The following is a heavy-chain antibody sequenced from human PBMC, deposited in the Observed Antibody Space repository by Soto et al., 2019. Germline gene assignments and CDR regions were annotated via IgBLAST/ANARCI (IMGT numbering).Heavy chain of an antibody. Sequence: QVQLQESGPGLVKPSGTLSLTCAVSGGSISSTNWWIWVRQSPGRGLEWIGEIYHSGTTNYSPSLKSRVNIAVDMSTNHLSLTLISVTAADTAVYYCAFPATADFDYWGKGILVTVSS. CDR1: GGSISSTNW. CDR2: IYHSGTT. J-gene: IGHJ4*02. D-gene: IGHD6-13*01. V-gene: IGHV4-4*02. CDR3: AFPATADFDY.